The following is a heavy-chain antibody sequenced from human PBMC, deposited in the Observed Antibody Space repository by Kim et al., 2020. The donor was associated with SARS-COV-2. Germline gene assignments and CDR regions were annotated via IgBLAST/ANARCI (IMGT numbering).Heavy chain of an antibody. V-gene: IGHV3-30*04. CDR3: YYYYYYGMDV. D-gene: IGHD2-2*01. Sequence: GGSLRLSCAASGFTFSSYAMHWVRQAPGKGLEWVAVISYDGSNKYYVDSVKGRFTISRDNSKNTLYYCARDRYCSSTSCYLGYYYYYYGMDVWGQGTTVT. CDR2: ISYDGSNK. CDR1: GFTFSSYA. J-gene: IGHJ6*02.